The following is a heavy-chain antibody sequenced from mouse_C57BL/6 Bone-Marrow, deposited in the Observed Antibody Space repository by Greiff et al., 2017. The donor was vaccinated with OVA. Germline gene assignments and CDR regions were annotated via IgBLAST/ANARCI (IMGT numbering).Heavy chain of an antibody. CDR3: ARGDYGSSYEDWYFDV. CDR1: GYTFTTYP. D-gene: IGHD1-1*01. J-gene: IGHJ1*03. CDR2: FHPYNDDT. V-gene: IGHV1-47*01. Sequence: VKLMESGAELVKPGASVKMSCKASGYTFTTYPIEWMKQNHGKSLEWIGNFHPYNDDTKYNEKFKGKATLTVEKSSSTVYLELSRLTSDDSAVYYCARGDYGSSYEDWYFDVWGTGTTVTVSS.